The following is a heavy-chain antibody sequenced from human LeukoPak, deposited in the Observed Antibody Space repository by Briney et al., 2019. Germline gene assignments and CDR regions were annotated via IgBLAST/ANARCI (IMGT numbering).Heavy chain of an antibody. J-gene: IGHJ6*02. V-gene: IGHV1-69*04. Sequence: ASVKVSCKASGGTFSSYAISWVRQAPGQGLEWMGRIIPILGIANYAQKLQGRVTMTTDTSTSTAYMELRSLRSDDTAVYYCARVATVTTNYYYYGMDVWGQGTTVTVSS. CDR1: GGTFSSYA. D-gene: IGHD4-17*01. CDR3: ARVATVTTNYYYYGMDV. CDR2: IIPILGIA.